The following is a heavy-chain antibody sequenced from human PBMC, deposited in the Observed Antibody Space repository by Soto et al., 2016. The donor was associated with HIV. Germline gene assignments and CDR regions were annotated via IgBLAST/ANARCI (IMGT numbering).Heavy chain of an antibody. CDR1: GFAFDDYA. CDR3: LKDMNSGWRYGAPDS. V-gene: IGHV3-9*01. J-gene: IGHJ4*02. CDR2: ISWNSGSI. D-gene: IGHD5-12*01. Sequence: EVQLVESGGGLVQPGKSLKLSCAASGFAFDDYAMHWVRQAPGKGLEWVSGISWNSGSIGYADSVKGRFTISRDSAKNSPSLQMNSLRLEDTASYYCLKDMNSGWRYGAPDSWGQGILVTVSS.